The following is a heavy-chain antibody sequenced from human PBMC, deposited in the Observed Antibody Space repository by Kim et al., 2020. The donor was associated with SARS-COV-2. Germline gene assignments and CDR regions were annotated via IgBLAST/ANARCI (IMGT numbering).Heavy chain of an antibody. D-gene: IGHD6-6*01. Sequence: GGSLRLSCIASGLAFTNAWMSWVRQAPGKGLEWVCRINTKPGGRTTDYAAPVTGRFIGSRYDTKDILYLQMNSMKTEDTAVYYYVIDEYHRDDGKFNDWGQGTIVTVSS. CDR2: INTKPGGRTT. CDR3: VIDEYHRDDGKFND. V-gene: IGHV3-15*01. CDR1: GLAFTNAW. J-gene: IGHJ4*01.